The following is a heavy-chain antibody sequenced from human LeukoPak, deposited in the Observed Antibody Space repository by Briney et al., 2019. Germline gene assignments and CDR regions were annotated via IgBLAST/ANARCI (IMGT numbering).Heavy chain of an antibody. J-gene: IGHJ5*02. CDR3: AREVRGVGASSGGWFDP. Sequence: PSETLSLTCTVSGASLSNYYWSWIRQPPGKGLECIGYVSYSGRTNHNPSLKSRVTISADTSKNQFSLKLTSVTAADTAVYYCAREVRGVGASSGGWFDPWGQGTLVTVSS. CDR1: GASLSNYY. D-gene: IGHD1-26*01. V-gene: IGHV4-59*12. CDR2: VSYSGRT.